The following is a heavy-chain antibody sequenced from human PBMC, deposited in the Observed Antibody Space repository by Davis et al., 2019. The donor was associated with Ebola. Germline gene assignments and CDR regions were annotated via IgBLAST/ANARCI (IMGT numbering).Heavy chain of an antibody. CDR1: GFTFSDYY. Sequence: GGSLRLSCAASGFTFSDYYMSWIRQAPGKGLEWVSYISSSSIYTNYADSVKGRFTISRDNAKNSLYLQMNSLRAEDTAVYYCARGIWFGELLGMDVWGQGTTVTVSS. D-gene: IGHD3-10*01. V-gene: IGHV3-11*06. CDR3: ARGIWFGELLGMDV. J-gene: IGHJ6*02. CDR2: ISSSSIYT.